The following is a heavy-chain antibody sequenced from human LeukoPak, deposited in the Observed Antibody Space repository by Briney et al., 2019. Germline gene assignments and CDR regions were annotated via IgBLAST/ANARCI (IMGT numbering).Heavy chain of an antibody. CDR3: AREDVVAPAAIKWFDP. J-gene: IGHJ5*02. D-gene: IGHD2-2*02. V-gene: IGHV4-30-4*08. CDR1: GGSISSGDYY. Sequence: PSETLSLTCTVSGGSISSGDYYWSWIRRPPGKGLEWIGYIYYSGSTYYNPSLKSRVTISVDTSKNQFSLKLSSVTAADTAVYYCAREDVVAPAAIKWFDPWGQGTLVTVSS. CDR2: IYYSGST.